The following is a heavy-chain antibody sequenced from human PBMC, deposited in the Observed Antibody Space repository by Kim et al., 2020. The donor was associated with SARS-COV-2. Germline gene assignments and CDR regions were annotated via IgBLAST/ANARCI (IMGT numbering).Heavy chain of an antibody. CDR1: GFTFSDYY. CDR3: VRGPVGSSIDY. Sequence: GGSLRLSCAAAGFTFSDYYMSWLRQAPGKGVEWVSYINYGGSNTFYTDSVKGRFTVSRDNAKKSLYLQMNSLRAEDTALYYCVRGPVGSSIDYWGQGTL. J-gene: IGHJ4*02. V-gene: IGHV3-11*01. CDR2: INYGGSNT. D-gene: IGHD2-15*01.